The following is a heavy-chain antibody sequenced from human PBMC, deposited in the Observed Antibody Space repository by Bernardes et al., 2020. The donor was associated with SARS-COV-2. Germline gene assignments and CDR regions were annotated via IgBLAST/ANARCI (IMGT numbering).Heavy chain of an antibody. J-gene: IGHJ6*03. CDR1: GGSFSPYY. V-gene: IGHV4-34*01. CDR3: ARGLRGSGYYGYYYYMDV. CDR2: ISHSGST. Sequence: MYLNSALYGGSFSPYYWTWIRQPPGKGLEWIGEISHSGSTYSNPSLKSPVTISVDTSKNQFSLELSSVTAADTAVYYCARGLRGSGYYGYYYYMDVWGRGTTVTVSS. D-gene: IGHD3-3*01.